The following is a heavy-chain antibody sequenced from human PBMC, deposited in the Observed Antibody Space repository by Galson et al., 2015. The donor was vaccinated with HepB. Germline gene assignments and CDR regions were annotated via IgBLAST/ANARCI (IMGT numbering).Heavy chain of an antibody. D-gene: IGHD3-22*01. CDR3: ARAFTSSITMIVVVTSGAFDI. CDR1: GYTFTSYY. V-gene: IGHV1-46*03. J-gene: IGHJ3*02. CDR2: INPSGGST. Sequence: SVKVSCKASGYTFTSYYMHWVRRAPGQGLEWMGIINPSGGSTSYAQKFQGRVTMTRDTSTSTVYMELSSLRSGDTAVYYCARAFTSSITMIVVVTSGAFDIWGQGTMVTVSS.